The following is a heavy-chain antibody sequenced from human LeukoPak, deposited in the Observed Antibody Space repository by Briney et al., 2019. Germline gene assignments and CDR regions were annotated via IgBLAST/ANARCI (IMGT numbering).Heavy chain of an antibody. Sequence: SQTLSLTCTVSGGSISSGAYYCNWIRQTPGKGLEWIGYIYYGGSAIYSPSLKSRVTISVDTSKNQFSLRLTSVTAADTAVYYCARGPEWYYFDHWGQGTLVTVSS. V-gene: IGHV4-61*08. J-gene: IGHJ4*02. CDR2: IYYGGSA. D-gene: IGHD3-3*01. CDR3: ARGPEWYYFDH. CDR1: GGSISSGAYY.